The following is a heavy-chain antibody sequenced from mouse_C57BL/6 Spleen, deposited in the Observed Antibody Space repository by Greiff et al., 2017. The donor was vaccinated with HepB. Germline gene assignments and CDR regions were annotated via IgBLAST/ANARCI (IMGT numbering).Heavy chain of an antibody. J-gene: IGHJ3*01. CDR1: GYAFSNSW. CDR3: AKSSDAVAYFWY. V-gene: IGHV1-82*01. CDR2: IYPGDGDT. D-gene: IGHD6-5*01. Sequence: QVQLQHSGAELVRPGASVKLSCKASGYAFSNSWMNWVKQRPGQGLEWIGRIYPGDGDTNYNGKFKGKATLTADKSSSTAYMQLSSLTSEDSAIYCCAKSSDAVAYFWYWGQGTTVTVSA.